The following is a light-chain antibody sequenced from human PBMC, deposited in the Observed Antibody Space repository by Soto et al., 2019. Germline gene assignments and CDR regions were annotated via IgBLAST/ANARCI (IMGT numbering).Light chain of an antibody. CDR1: DKMSRY. CDR3: QQSYNTPRT. CDR2: AAS. Sequence: DIQLIQPPSSLSASVGDRVTITCRANDKMSRYLNWYQQKPGKAPKLLIYAASNLQSGVPSRFSGGGSGADFILTISSLQPEDSATYYCQQSYNTPRTFVQGTKLDIK. J-gene: IGKJ1*01. V-gene: IGKV1-39*01.